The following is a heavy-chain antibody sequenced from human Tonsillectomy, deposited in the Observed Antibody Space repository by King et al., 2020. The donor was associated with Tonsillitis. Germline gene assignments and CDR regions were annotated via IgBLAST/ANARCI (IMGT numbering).Heavy chain of an antibody. J-gene: IGHJ5*02. CDR1: GGSISSGGHY. CDR2: IYSTGGN. D-gene: IGHD3-22*01. CDR3: ARGARFDSSNYLWFDP. Sequence: VQLQESGPGLAKPSQTLSLTCTVSGGSISSGGHYWSWIRQHPGKGLEWIGYIYSTGGNYYNPSLKSRVTISVDTSKNQFSLKVNSVTAADTAVYFCARGARFDSSNYLWFDPWGQGTRVTVSS. V-gene: IGHV4-31*03.